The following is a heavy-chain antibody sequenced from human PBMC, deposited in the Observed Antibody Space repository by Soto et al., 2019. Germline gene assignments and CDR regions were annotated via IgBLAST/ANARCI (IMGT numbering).Heavy chain of an antibody. Sequence: ASVKVSCKASGYTFTSYGISWVRQAPGQGLEWMGWISAYNGNTNYAQKLQGRVTMTTDTPTSTDYMELRSLRSDDTAVYYCERGSGRLRGGQWFDPWGQGTLVTVS. J-gene: IGHJ5*02. V-gene: IGHV1-18*01. CDR3: ERGSGRLRGGQWFDP. CDR2: ISAYNGNT. D-gene: IGHD3-10*01. CDR1: GYTFTSYG.